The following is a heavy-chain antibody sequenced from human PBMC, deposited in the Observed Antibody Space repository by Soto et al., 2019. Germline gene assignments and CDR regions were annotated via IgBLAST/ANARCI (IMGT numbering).Heavy chain of an antibody. J-gene: IGHJ4*02. CDR3: AKKFGSGSYPRSPTGDY. CDR2: ITGRGASI. Sequence: GGSLRLSCAASGFTFSGYAMSWVRQAPGKGLEWVAGITGRGASIYYADSVKGRFTISRDNSKNTLYWQMNSLRAEDTAVYYCAKKFGSGSYPRSPTGDYWGQGTLVTVSS. V-gene: IGHV3-23*01. CDR1: GFTFSGYA. D-gene: IGHD3-10*01.